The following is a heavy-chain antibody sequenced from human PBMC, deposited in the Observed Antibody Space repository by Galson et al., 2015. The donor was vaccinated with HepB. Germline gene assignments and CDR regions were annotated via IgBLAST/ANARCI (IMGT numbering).Heavy chain of an antibody. J-gene: IGHJ6*03. CDR1: GYTFTGYY. Sequence: SVKVSCKASGYTFTGYYMHWVRQAPGQGLEWMGWINPNSGGTNYAQKFQGRVTMTRDTSISTAYMELSRLRSDDTAVYYCARRSKAVAGTLYYYYYYMDVWGKGTTVTVS. CDR3: ARRSKAVAGTLYYYYYYMDV. V-gene: IGHV1-2*02. D-gene: IGHD6-19*01. CDR2: INPNSGGT.